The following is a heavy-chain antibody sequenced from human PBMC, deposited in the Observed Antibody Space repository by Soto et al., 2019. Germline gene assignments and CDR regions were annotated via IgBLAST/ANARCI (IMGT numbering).Heavy chain of an antibody. D-gene: IGHD3-22*01. CDR2: IIPIFGTA. CDR3: ARVLGYYDSSGYYYYYGMDV. Sequence: QVQLVQSGAEVKKPGSSVKVSCKASGGTFSSYAISWVRQAPGQGLEWMGGIIPIFGTANYAQKFQGRVTITADKSTSTAYIELSSLRSEDTAVYYCARVLGYYDSSGYYYYYGMDVWGQGTTVTVSS. J-gene: IGHJ6*02. V-gene: IGHV1-69*06. CDR1: GGTFSSYA.